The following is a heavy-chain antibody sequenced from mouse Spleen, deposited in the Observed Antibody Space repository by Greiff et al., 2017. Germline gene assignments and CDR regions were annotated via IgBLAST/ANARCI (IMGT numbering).Heavy chain of an antibody. CDR3: ARRESSSAGMDY. CDR1: GFTFSSYA. Sequence: EVQRVESGGGLVKPGGSLKLSCAASGFTFSSYAMSWVRQTPEKRLEWVATISDGGSYTYYPDNVKGRFTISRDNAKNNLYLQMSHLKSEDTAMYYCARRESSSAGMDYWGQGTSVTVSS. V-gene: IGHV5-4*03. J-gene: IGHJ4*01. CDR2: ISDGGSYT. D-gene: IGHD3-1*01.